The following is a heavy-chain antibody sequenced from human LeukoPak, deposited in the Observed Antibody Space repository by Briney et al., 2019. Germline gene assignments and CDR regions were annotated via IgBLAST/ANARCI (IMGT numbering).Heavy chain of an antibody. J-gene: IGHJ4*02. D-gene: IGHD3-22*01. V-gene: IGHV3-49*04. CDR3: TQGDYDSSGQLDY. CDR2: IRSKAYGGTT. CDR1: GFTFGDYA. Sequence: GGSLRLSCTASGFTFGDYAMSWVRQAPGKGLERVGFIRSKAYGGTTEYAASVKGRFTISRDDSKSIAYLQMNSLKTEDTAVYYCTQGDYDSSGQLDYWGQGTLVTVSS.